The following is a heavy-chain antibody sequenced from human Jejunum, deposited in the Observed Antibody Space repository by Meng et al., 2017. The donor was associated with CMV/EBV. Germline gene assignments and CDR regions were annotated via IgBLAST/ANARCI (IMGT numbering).Heavy chain of an antibody. Sequence: ASGDTPTADFMFLVRQAPGQGLEWMGWINSHSGATQYAQKFQGRVTMTRDTSISTVYMDLSSLRSDDTADYYCLTYTSSSHSFGPWGQRTLVTVSS. CDR3: LTYTSSSHSFGP. V-gene: IGHV1-2*02. CDR1: GDTPTADF. CDR2: INSHSGAT. D-gene: IGHD6-6*01. J-gene: IGHJ5*02.